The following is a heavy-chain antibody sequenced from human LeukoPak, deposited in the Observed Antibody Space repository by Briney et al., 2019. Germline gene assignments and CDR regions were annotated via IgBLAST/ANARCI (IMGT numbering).Heavy chain of an antibody. J-gene: IGHJ4*02. CDR2: MNPNSGNT. CDR1: GYTFTSYD. CDR3: ARVPYGGNSEVDY. D-gene: IGHD4-23*01. V-gene: IGHV1-8*01. Sequence: ASVKVSCKASGYTFTSYDINWVRQATGQGLEWVGWMNPNSGNTGYAQKFRGRVTMTRNTSISTAYMELSSLRSEDTAVYYCARVPYGGNSEVDYWGQGTLVTVSS.